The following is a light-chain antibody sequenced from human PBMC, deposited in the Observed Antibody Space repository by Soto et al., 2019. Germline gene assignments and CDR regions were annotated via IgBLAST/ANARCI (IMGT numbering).Light chain of an antibody. Sequence: IVLAQSPATLSLSPGERATLSCRASQSVSNNYLAWYQQKPGQAPRLLIYGASNRAAGIPDRFSGSGSGTEFTLTISGLQSDDFAVYYCQQFNNWPPWTFGQGTKVDIK. CDR3: QQFNNWPPWT. CDR1: QSVSNN. CDR2: GAS. J-gene: IGKJ1*01. V-gene: IGKV3-15*01.